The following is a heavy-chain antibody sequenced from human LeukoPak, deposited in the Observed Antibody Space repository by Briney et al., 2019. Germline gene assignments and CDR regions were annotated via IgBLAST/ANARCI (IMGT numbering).Heavy chain of an antibody. D-gene: IGHD3-10*01. Sequence: SETLSLTCTVSGGSISSGGYSWSWIRQHPGKGLEWIGYIYYSGSTYYNPSLKSRVTISVDTSKNQFSLKLSSVTAADTAVYYCAREAPRLLWFGESPDAFDIWGQGTMVTVSS. CDR3: AREAPRLLWFGESPDAFDI. V-gene: IGHV4-31*03. CDR2: IYYSGST. J-gene: IGHJ3*02. CDR1: GGSISSGGYS.